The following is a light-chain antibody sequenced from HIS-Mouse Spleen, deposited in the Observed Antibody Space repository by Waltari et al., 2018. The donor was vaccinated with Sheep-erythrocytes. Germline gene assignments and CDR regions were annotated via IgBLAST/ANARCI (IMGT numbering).Light chain of an antibody. V-gene: IGLV3-10*01. Sequence: SYELTQPPSVSVSPGQTARITCSGDALPKKYAYWYQQKSGQAPVLVIYEDSKRPSGIPEIFSGSSSGTMANLTISGAQVEDDADYYCYSTDSSGNHWVFGGGTKLTVL. CDR3: YSTDSSGNHWV. CDR1: ALPKKY. J-gene: IGLJ3*02. CDR2: EDS.